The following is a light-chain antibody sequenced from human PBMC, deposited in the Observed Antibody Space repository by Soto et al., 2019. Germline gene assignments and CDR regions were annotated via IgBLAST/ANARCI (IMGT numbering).Light chain of an antibody. CDR2: VAS. J-gene: IGKJ1*01. Sequence: PGERATLSCRASQRVSSNNIAWYQHKPGQPPRLLIYVASRRATGIPDRFSGSGSGSEFTLTITRLEPEDFAVYYCQQHGSGPWTFGQGTKVEIK. V-gene: IGKV3-20*01. CDR1: QRVSSNN. CDR3: QQHGSGPWT.